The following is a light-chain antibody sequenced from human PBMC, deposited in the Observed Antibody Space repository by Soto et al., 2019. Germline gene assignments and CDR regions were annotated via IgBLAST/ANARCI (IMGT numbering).Light chain of an antibody. CDR2: SNN. CDR1: SSNIGSNT. J-gene: IGLJ3*02. V-gene: IGLV1-44*01. Sequence: QSVLTQPHSASGTPEQRVTISCSGSSSNIGSNTVNWYQQLPGTAPKLLIYSNNQRPSGVPDRFSGSKSGTSASLAISVLQSEDEADYYCAAWDDSWVFGGVTKLTV. CDR3: AAWDDSWV.